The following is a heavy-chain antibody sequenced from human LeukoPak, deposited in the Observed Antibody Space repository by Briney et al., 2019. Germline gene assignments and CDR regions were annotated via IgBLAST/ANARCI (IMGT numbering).Heavy chain of an antibody. D-gene: IGHD4-17*01. CDR3: ARHDYGDYPSFDY. V-gene: IGHV4-59*08. J-gene: IGHJ4*02. CDR2: IYYSGST. CDR1: GGSISSYY. Sequence: PSETLSLTCTVSGGSISSYYWSWIRQPPGKGLEWIGDIYYSGSTNYNPSLKSRVTISVDTSKNQFSLQLSSVTAADTAVYYCARHDYGDYPSFDYWGQGTLVTVSS.